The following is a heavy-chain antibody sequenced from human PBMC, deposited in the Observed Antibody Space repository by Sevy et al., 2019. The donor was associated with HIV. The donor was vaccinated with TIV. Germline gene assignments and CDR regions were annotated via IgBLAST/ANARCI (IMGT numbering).Heavy chain of an antibody. J-gene: IGHJ4*02. D-gene: IGHD3-16*01. CDR1: GYTFIGYY. CDR3: ARGGSLRGTNSLFGC. V-gene: IGHV1-2*02. CDR2: INPNSGDT. Sequence: ASVKVSCKASGYTFIGYYLHWMRQAPGQGLEWMGWINPNSGDTDYAQKFQGRVTMTRDTSMSTAYMEMSSLRSNDTAGYYCARGGSLRGTNSLFGCWGQGTLVTVSS.